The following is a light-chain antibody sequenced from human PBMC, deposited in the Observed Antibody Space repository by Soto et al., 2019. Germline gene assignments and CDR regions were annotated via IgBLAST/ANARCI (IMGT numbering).Light chain of an antibody. Sequence: DIQMTQYPSSLSESVGDSVTITCRASQSISNYLNWYQQKPGKAPNLLIYDASSLQSGVPSRFSGSGSGTNFTLTISSRQPEDFATYYCQQSYSTPPVTFGQGTKLEIK. V-gene: IGKV1-39*01. CDR3: QQSYSTPPVT. CDR1: QSISNY. CDR2: DAS. J-gene: IGKJ2*01.